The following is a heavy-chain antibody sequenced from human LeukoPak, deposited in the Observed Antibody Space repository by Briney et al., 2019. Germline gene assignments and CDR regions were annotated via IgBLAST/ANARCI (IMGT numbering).Heavy chain of an antibody. V-gene: IGHV3-7*01. J-gene: IGHJ4*02. CDR3: ARGSFSDFWSGYSDY. CDR2: IKQDGSEK. D-gene: IGHD3-3*01. CDR1: GFTFDDYG. Sequence: GGSLRLSCAASGFTFDDYGMSWVRQAPGKGLEWVANIKQDGSEKYYVDSVKGRFTISRDNAKNSLYLQMNSLRAEDTAVYYCARGSFSDFWSGYSDYWGQGTLVTVSS.